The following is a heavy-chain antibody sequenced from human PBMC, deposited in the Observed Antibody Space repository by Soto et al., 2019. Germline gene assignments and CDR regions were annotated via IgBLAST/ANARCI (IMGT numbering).Heavy chain of an antibody. CDR3: ARFSVDYNFDS. V-gene: IGHV4-4*02. CDR1: GGSISRSNW. Sequence: SETLSLTCAVSGGSISRSNWWTWVRQPPGKGLEWSGDIYYSGTTNYNPSLKSRVTILIDTSKNQFSLSLSSVTAADTAVYYCARFSVDYNFDSWGQGTLVTVSS. J-gene: IGHJ4*02. CDR2: IYYSGTT. D-gene: IGHD1-20*01.